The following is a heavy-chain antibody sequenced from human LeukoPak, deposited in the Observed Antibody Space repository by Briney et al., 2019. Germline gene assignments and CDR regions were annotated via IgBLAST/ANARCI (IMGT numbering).Heavy chain of an antibody. D-gene: IGHD1-1*01. CDR1: GFTFRSYS. J-gene: IGHJ4*02. V-gene: IGHV3-30-3*01. Sequence: GGSLRLSCAASGFTFRSYSMHWVRQAPGRGLESVAVISQDGSEKYYAGSVRGRFTISRDNSENTLYLQMNSLRAEDTALYYCSRDGEFGYNDIDFWGQGTLVTVSS. CDR2: ISQDGSEK. CDR3: SRDGEFGYNDIDF.